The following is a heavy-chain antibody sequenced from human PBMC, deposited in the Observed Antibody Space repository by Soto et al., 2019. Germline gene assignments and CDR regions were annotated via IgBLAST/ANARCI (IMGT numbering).Heavy chain of an antibody. CDR1: GDSVSSSGVA. J-gene: IGHJ4*01. CDR2: TYFASRWFS. V-gene: IGHV6-1*01. Sequence: QVQLQQSGPGLVEPSQTLSLTCGISGDSVSSSGVAWNWIRQSPSRGLEWLGRTYFASRWFSEYAESVRSRITLDPDTSKNQLSLHVNSVTPEATGVYYCARGRHSAFDYWGRGTLVTVSS. CDR3: ARGRHSAFDY. D-gene: IGHD2-15*01.